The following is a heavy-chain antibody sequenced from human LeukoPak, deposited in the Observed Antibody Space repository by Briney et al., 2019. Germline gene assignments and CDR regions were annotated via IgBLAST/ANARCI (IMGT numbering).Heavy chain of an antibody. J-gene: IGHJ5*02. CDR2: IYHSGST. Sequence: PSETLSLTCSVSGGSISSGGYYRNWIRQHPGKGLEWIGYIYHSGSTNYNPSLKSRVTISVDTSKNQFSLKLNSVTAADTAVYYCARDGRYCSTTSCQGWFDPWGQGTLVTVSS. D-gene: IGHD2-2*01. CDR1: GGSISSGGYY. V-gene: IGHV4-31*03. CDR3: ARDGRYCSTTSCQGWFDP.